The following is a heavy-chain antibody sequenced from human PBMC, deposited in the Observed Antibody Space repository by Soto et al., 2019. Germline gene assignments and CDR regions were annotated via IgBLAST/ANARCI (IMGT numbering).Heavy chain of an antibody. D-gene: IGHD2-15*01. V-gene: IGHV3-15*07. CDR1: GFTFSNAW. J-gene: IGHJ6*02. Sequence: GGSLRLSCAASGFTFSNAWMNWVRQAPGKGLEWVGRIKSKTDGGTTDYAAPVKGRFTISRDDSKNTLYLQMNSLKTEDTAVYYCTSCGSCYDFYYYYYGMDVWGQGTTVTVSS. CDR3: TSCGSCYDFYYYYYGMDV. CDR2: IKSKTDGGTT.